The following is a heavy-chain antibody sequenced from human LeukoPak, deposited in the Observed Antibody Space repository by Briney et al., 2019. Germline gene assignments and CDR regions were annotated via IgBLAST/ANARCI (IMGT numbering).Heavy chain of an antibody. CDR1: GGSFSGNY. Sequence: SETLSLTCAVYGGSFSGNYWSWIRQPPGKGLEWIGEINHSGSTNYNPSLKSRVTMSVDTSKNQFSLKLSSVTAADTAVYYCVRSTVNSSGYYYVFHFDYWGQGTLVTVSS. CDR2: INHSGST. V-gene: IGHV4-34*01. CDR3: VRSTVNSSGYYYVFHFDY. D-gene: IGHD3-22*01. J-gene: IGHJ4*02.